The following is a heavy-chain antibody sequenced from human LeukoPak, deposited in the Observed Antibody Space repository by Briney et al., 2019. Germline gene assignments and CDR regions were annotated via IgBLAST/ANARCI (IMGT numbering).Heavy chain of an antibody. CDR1: GFTFSSYG. CDR2: ISYDGSNK. CDR3: AKVPLAYCGGDCYSDFDY. D-gene: IGHD2-21*02. Sequence: GSLRLSCAASGFTFSSYGMHWVRQAPGKGLEWVAVISYDGSNKYYADSVKGRFTISRDNSKNTLYLQMNSLRAEDTAVYYCAKVPLAYCGGDCYSDFDYWGQGTLVTVSS. J-gene: IGHJ4*02. V-gene: IGHV3-30*18.